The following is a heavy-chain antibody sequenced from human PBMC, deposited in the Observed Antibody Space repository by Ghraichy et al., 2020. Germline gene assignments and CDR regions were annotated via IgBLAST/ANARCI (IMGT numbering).Heavy chain of an antibody. CDR2: ISESGDNT. V-gene: IGHV3-23*01. J-gene: IGHJ4*02. D-gene: IGHD3-10*01. CDR1: EFTFRNYA. CDR3: AKPLFGMGFATLGD. Sequence: LSLTCAASEFTFRNYAMSWVRQAPGKGLEWVSSISESGDNTYYADSVKGRFTISRDNSKNTLYLQMNSLKAEDTAVYYCAKPLFGMGFATLGDWGQGTLVNGSS.